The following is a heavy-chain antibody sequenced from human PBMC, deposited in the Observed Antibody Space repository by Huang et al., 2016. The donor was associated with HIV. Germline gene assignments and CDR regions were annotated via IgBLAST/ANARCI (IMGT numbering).Heavy chain of an antibody. CDR1: TFTFGAYW. J-gene: IGHJ6*02. CDR2: SKQDETEK. CDR3: ATKTAGMDI. V-gene: IGHV3-7*01. Sequence: VESGGRSVQPGGSIRLSCVGSTFTFGAYWMSWVRQPQGKGLEWVANSKQDETEKYYVDSVKGRFNISRDNAKKVLFLEMDALRVEDTAIYFCATKTAGMDIWGQGTTVIVSS.